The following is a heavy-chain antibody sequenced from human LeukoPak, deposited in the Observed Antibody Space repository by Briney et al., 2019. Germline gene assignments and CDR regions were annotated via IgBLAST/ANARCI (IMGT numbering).Heavy chain of an antibody. CDR3: ARADGYSSRVDY. CDR1: GGSFSGYY. J-gene: IGHJ4*02. D-gene: IGHD6-13*01. Sequence: PSETLSLTCAVYGGSFSGYYWSWIRQPPGKGPEWIGEINHSGSTNYNPSLKSRVTISVDTSKNQFSLKLSSVTAADTAVYYCARADGYSSRVDYWGQGTLVTVSS. CDR2: INHSGST. V-gene: IGHV4-34*01.